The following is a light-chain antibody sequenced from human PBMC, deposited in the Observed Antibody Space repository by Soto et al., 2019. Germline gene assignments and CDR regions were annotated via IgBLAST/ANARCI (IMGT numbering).Light chain of an antibody. CDR1: QSISSY. V-gene: IGKV1-39*01. CDR2: GAS. Sequence: DIQMTQSPSSLSASVGDRVTITCRASQSISSYLNWYQQKPGKAPKLLIYGASTLQSGVPSRFSGSGSGTDFTLTISSLLSEDFATYYCQQLNSYPLTFGGGTKVDIK. CDR3: QQLNSYPLT. J-gene: IGKJ4*01.